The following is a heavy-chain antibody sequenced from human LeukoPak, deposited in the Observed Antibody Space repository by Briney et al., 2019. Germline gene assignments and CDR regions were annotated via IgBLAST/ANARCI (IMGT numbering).Heavy chain of an antibody. CDR1: GFTFSSHA. CDR3: AKSRCSGGSCYPSYFDY. Sequence: PGGSLRLSCAASGFTFSSHAMSWVRQAPGKVLELVSAISGSGGSTYYAVSVKCRFTISRDNSKNTLYLQMNSLRAEDTAVYYCAKSRCSGGSCYPSYFDYWGQGTLVTVSS. D-gene: IGHD2-15*01. CDR2: ISGSGGST. J-gene: IGHJ4*02. V-gene: IGHV3-23*01.